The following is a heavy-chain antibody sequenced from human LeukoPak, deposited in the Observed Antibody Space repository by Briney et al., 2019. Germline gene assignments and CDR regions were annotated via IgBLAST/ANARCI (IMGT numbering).Heavy chain of an antibody. D-gene: IGHD2-2*01. V-gene: IGHV3-30-3*01. J-gene: IGHJ4*02. CDR2: ISYDGSNK. Sequence: GGSLRLSCAASGFTFSSYAMHWVRQAPGKGLEWVAVISYDGSNKYYADSVKGRFTISRDNSKNTLYLQMNSLRAEDTAVYYCARAGYCSSTSCSLKYWGQGTLVTVSS. CDR3: ARAGYCSSTSCSLKY. CDR1: GFTFSSYA.